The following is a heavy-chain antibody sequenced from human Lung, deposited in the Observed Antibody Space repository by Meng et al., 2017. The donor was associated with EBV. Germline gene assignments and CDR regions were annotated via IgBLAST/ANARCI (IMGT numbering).Heavy chain of an antibody. CDR3: ARTGCSSSSCYDY. CDR1: GYSFTTYA. V-gene: IGHV1-3*01. D-gene: IGHD2-2*01. J-gene: IGHJ4*02. Sequence: QGQLVKSGAEVEKPGASVKVSCKASGYSFTTYAMHWVRQASGQRLEWMGWINAGNGNTKYSAKFQSRVTITRDTAASTAYMELSSLRSEDTAVYYCARTGCSSSSCYDYWGQGTLVTVSS. CDR2: INAGNGNT.